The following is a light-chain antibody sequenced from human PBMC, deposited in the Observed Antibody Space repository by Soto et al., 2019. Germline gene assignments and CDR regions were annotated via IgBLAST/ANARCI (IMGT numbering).Light chain of an antibody. J-gene: IGKJ2*01. V-gene: IGKV1-39*01. Sequence: DLQMTQSPSSLSASVGDRVIITCRASQSISTYLNWYQQSPGKAPKLLIYAASTLHSGVPSRFSGSGSGTDFTLTISGLQPEDFVTYYCQQSSTLYYTFGQGTKVEI. CDR2: AAS. CDR3: QQSSTLYYT. CDR1: QSISTY.